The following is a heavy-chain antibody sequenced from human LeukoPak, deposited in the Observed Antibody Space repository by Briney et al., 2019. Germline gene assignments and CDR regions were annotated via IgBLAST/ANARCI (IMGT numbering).Heavy chain of an antibody. D-gene: IGHD4-17*01. CDR2: ISSSGSTI. CDR3: ASLDYGDYPYFDY. J-gene: IGHJ4*02. Sequence: GGSLRLSCAASGFTFSSYEMNWVRQAPGKGLEWVSYISSSGSTIYYADSVKGRFTISRDNSKNTLYLQMNSLRAEDTAVYYCASLDYGDYPYFDYWGQGTLVTVSS. CDR1: GFTFSSYE. V-gene: IGHV3-48*03.